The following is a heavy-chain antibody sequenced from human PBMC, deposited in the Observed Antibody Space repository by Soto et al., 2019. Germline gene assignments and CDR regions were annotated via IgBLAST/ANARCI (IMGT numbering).Heavy chain of an antibody. Sequence: EVQLVESGGGLVQPGGSLRLSCAASGFTVSSDYMSWVRQAPGKGLEWVSGIYSGGSTYYADSVKGRFTISRDNSKNTLYLQMNSLRAEDTAVYYCARENGAAAFDYWGQGTLVTVSS. D-gene: IGHD6-13*01. J-gene: IGHJ4*02. CDR2: IYSGGST. V-gene: IGHV3-66*01. CDR1: GFTVSSDY. CDR3: ARENGAAAFDY.